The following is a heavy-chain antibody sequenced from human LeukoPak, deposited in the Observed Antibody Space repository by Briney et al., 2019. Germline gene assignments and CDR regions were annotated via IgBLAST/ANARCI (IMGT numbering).Heavy chain of an antibody. CDR1: GFTFSSYS. CDR3: VRDTVVVDATLYYYMDV. V-gene: IGHV3-48*04. D-gene: IGHD2-15*01. Sequence: PGGSLRLSCAASGFTFSSYSMNWVRQAPGKGLEWVSYISSSSSTIYYADSLKGRFTISRDNAKNSMYLQMNSLRAEDTAVYYCVRDTVVVDATLYYYMDVWGTGTTVTVSS. CDR2: ISSSSSTI. J-gene: IGHJ6*03.